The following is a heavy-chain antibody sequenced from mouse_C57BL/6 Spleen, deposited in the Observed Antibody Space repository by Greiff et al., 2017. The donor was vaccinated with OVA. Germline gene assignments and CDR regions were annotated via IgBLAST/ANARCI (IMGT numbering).Heavy chain of an antibody. CDR3: ARGYYGGYAMDY. CDR1: GYTFTDYY. Sequence: EVQLQQSGPELVKPGASVKISCKASGYTFTDYYMNWVKQSHGKSLEWIGDINPNNGGTSYNQKFKGKATLTVDKSSSTAYMELRSLTSEDSAVYYCARGYYGGYAMDYWGQGTSVTVSS. CDR2: INPNNGGT. J-gene: IGHJ4*01. V-gene: IGHV1-26*01. D-gene: IGHD1-1*01.